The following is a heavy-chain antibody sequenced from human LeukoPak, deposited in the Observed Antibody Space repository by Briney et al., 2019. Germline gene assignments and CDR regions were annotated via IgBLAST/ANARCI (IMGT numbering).Heavy chain of an antibody. CDR2: MYFSGST. D-gene: IGHD3-10*01. Sequence: PSETLSLTCSVSGGSISDYYWGWIRQPPGKRLEWIGYMYFSGSTNYNPSLKSRVTISVDTSKNQFSLKLSSVTAADTAVYYCARALRGVIIGSFDYWGQGTLVTVSS. J-gene: IGHJ4*02. CDR3: ARALRGVIIGSFDY. V-gene: IGHV4-59*01. CDR1: GGSISDYY.